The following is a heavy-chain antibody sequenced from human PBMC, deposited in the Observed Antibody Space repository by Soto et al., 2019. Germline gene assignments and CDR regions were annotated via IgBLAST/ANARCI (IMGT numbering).Heavy chain of an antibody. D-gene: IGHD2-21*02. J-gene: IGHJ3*02. CDR2: INPSGGST. Sequence: ASVKVSFKASGYTFTSYYMHWVRQAPGQGLEWMGIINPSGGSTSYAQKFQGRVTMTRGTSTSTVYMELSSLRSEDTAVYYCARDIPYCGGVCHDAFDIWGQGTMVTVS. V-gene: IGHV1-46*01. CDR1: GYTFTSYY. CDR3: ARDIPYCGGVCHDAFDI.